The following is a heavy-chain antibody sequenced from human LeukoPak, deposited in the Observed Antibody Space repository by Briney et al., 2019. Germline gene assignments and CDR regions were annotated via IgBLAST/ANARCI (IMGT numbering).Heavy chain of an antibody. D-gene: IGHD6-19*01. Sequence: ASVTLSSTPSGYTFTIYGISWVSQAPGQRLEWMGWISAYNGNTNYAQKLQGRVTMTTDTSTSTAYMALRSLRSDDTAVYYCARDFWRRQWLGIGAFDIWGEGTMVTVSS. CDR2: ISAYNGNT. CDR1: GYTFTIYG. CDR3: ARDFWRRQWLGIGAFDI. J-gene: IGHJ3*02. V-gene: IGHV1-18*01.